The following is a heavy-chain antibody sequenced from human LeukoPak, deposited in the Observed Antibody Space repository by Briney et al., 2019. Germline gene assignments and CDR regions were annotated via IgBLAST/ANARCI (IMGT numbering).Heavy chain of an antibody. D-gene: IGHD3-22*01. CDR3: ARAYYYDSSGYYFYFDY. CDR1: GFTFTTYW. Sequence: PGGSLRLSCAASGFTFTTYWMSWVRQPPGKGLEWVANIKQDGTEKYYVDSVKGRFTISRDNAKNSLYLQMSSLRSEDTAVYYCARAYYYDSSGYYFYFDYWGQGTLVTVSS. V-gene: IGHV3-7*03. CDR2: IKQDGTEK. J-gene: IGHJ4*02.